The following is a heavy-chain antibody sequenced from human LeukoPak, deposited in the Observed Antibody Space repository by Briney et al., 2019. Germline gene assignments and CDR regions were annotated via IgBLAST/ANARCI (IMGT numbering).Heavy chain of an antibody. Sequence: GGSLRLCCAASGFTFSRYGMHWVRQAPGKGLEWVAFIRYDGSNKYYADSVKGRFTISRDNSKNTLYLQMNSLRAEDKAVYYCAKSSGYSYGSNFDYWGQGTLVTVSS. D-gene: IGHD5-18*01. V-gene: IGHV3-30*02. CDR2: IRYDGSNK. CDR1: GFTFSRYG. J-gene: IGHJ4*02. CDR3: AKSSGYSYGSNFDY.